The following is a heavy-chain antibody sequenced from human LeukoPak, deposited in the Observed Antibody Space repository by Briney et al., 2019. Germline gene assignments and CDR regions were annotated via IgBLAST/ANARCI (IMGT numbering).Heavy chain of an antibody. J-gene: IGHJ3*02. Sequence: PGGSLRLSCAASGFTVSSNYMSWVRQAPGKGLEWVSVIYSGGGTYYTDSVKGRFTISRDSSKNTLYLQMNSLRAVDTAVYYCARISLGAFDIWGQGTMVTVSS. CDR3: ARISLGAFDI. CDR2: IYSGGGT. V-gene: IGHV3-53*01. CDR1: GFTVSSNY. D-gene: IGHD2/OR15-2a*01.